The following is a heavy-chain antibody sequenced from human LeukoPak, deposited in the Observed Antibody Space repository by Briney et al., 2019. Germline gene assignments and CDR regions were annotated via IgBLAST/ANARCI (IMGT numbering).Heavy chain of an antibody. V-gene: IGHV1-46*01. CDR3: ARGPGPADDGGGYCFDY. CDR1: GYTFTSYY. J-gene: IGHJ4*02. Sequence: GASVTVSCKASGYTFTSYYLYWVRHAPGHGLEWMGVINPSGGSTTSAQKFQGRVTMTRDTSTSTVYMELRSLRSEDTAVYYCARGPGPADDGGGYCFDYWGQGTLVTVSS. CDR2: INPSGGST. D-gene: IGHD3-22*01.